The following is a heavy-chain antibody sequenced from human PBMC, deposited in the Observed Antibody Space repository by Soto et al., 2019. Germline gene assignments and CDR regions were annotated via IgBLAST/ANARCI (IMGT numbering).Heavy chain of an antibody. CDR3: GKDPNGDYIGAFDI. D-gene: IGHD4-17*01. Sequence: ASVKVSCKASGYTFTSYDINWVRQATGQGLEWMGWMNPNSGNTGYAQKFQGRVTMTRNTSISTAYMELSSLRSEDTAVYYCGKDPNGDYIGAFDIWGQGTMVTVSS. V-gene: IGHV1-8*01. CDR2: MNPNSGNT. J-gene: IGHJ3*02. CDR1: GYTFTSYD.